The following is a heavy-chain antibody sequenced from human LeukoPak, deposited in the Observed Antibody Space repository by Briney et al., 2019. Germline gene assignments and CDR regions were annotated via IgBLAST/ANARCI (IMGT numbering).Heavy chain of an antibody. Sequence: SETLSLTCTVSGGSISSSSYYWGWIRQPPGKGLEWIGSIYHSGSTYYNPSLKSRFTISVDTSKNQFPLKLSSVTAADTAVYYCGRRITIFGGFDYWGQGTLVIVSS. CDR2: IYHSGST. CDR3: GRRITIFGGFDY. V-gene: IGHV4-39*06. D-gene: IGHD3-3*01. CDR1: GGSISSSSYY. J-gene: IGHJ4*02.